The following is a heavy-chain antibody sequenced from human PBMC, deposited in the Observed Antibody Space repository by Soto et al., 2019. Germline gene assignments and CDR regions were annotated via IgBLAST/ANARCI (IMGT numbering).Heavy chain of an antibody. V-gene: IGHV1-69-2*01. J-gene: IGHJ2*01. CDR1: GYTFTDYY. CDR3: ATASSIGGRLWYFDL. CDR2: IDPEDDET. Sequence: ASVKVSCKVSGYTFTDYYMYWVQQAPGKGLEWMGLIDPEDDETIYAEKFQGRVTITADTSTDTAYMELRSLTSEDTAVYYCATASSIGGRLWYFDLWGGGTLVTVSS. D-gene: IGHD6-6*01.